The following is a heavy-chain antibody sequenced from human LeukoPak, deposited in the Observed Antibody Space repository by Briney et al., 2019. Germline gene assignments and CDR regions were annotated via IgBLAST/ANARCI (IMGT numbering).Heavy chain of an antibody. J-gene: IGHJ4*02. CDR3: AVTIVVVPAASTYYFDY. D-gene: IGHD2-2*01. V-gene: IGHV4-38-2*01. CDR1: GYSISSGYY. Sequence: SETLSLTCAVSGYSISSGYYWGWIRQPPGKGLEWIGSIYHSGNTYYNPSLKSRVTISVDTSKNQFSLKLSSVTAADTAVYYCAVTIVVVPAASTYYFDYWGQGTLVTVSS. CDR2: IYHSGNT.